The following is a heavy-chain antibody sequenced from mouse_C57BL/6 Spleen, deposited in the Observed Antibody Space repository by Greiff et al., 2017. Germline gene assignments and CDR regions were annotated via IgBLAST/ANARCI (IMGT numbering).Heavy chain of an antibody. CDR2: IYPGDGDT. CDR3: ARFHSSYDYAMDY. D-gene: IGHD1-1*01. J-gene: IGHJ4*01. CDR1: GYAFSSSW. V-gene: IGHV1-82*01. Sequence: VQLQESGPELVKPGASVKISCKASGYAFSSSWMNWVKQRPGKGLEWIGRIYPGDGDTNYNGKFKGKATLTADKTSSTAYMQLSSLTSADSAVYFCARFHSSYDYAMDYWGQGTSVTVSS.